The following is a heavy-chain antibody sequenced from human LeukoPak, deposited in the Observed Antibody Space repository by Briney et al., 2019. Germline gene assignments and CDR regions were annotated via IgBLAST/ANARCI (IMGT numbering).Heavy chain of an antibody. CDR1: GNTFTGYY. J-gene: IGHJ5*02. D-gene: IGHD2-2*01. CDR3: ARDGGVVVPAAPNH. Sequence: GASAKVSCKASGNTFTGYYMHWVRQAPGQGLEWMGWINPNSGGTNYAQKFQGRVTMTTGTSISTAYMELIRLSSDDTAVYYCARDGGVVVPAAPNHWGQGTLVTVFS. CDR2: INPNSGGT. V-gene: IGHV1-2*02.